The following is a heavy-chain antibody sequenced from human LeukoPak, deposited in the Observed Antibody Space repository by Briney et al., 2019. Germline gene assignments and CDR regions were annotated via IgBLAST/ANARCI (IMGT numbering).Heavy chain of an antibody. J-gene: IGHJ4*02. CDR2: IYSGGST. D-gene: IGHD2-2*01. Sequence: PGGSLRLSCAASGFTVSSNYMSWVRQAPGKGLEWVSVIYSGGSTYYADSVKGRFTISRDNSKNTLYLQMNSLRAEDTAVYYCARVRCSSTSCYEPHFDYWGQGTLVTVSS. CDR3: ARVRCSSTSCYEPHFDY. V-gene: IGHV3-66*01. CDR1: GFTVSSNY.